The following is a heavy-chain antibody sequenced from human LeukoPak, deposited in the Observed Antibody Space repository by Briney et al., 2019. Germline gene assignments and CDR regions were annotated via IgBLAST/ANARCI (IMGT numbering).Heavy chain of an antibody. V-gene: IGHV3-74*01. CDR3: ARDVSITPRPGRTYYYYYGMDV. D-gene: IGHD6-6*01. Sequence: GGSLRLACAASGFTFSSYWMHWVRRAPGKGLMWVSRIKSDGSSTSYADSVKGRFAISRDNAKNTLYLQMNSLRAEDTAVYYCARDVSITPRPGRTYYYYYGMDVWGQGTTVTVSS. CDR2: IKSDGSST. CDR1: GFTFSSYW. J-gene: IGHJ6*02.